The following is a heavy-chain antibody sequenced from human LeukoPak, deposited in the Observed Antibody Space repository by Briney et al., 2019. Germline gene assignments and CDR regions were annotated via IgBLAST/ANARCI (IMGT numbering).Heavy chain of an antibody. Sequence: SETLSLTCTVSGGSISSSSYYWGWIRQPPGKGLEWIGSIYYSGSTYYNPPLKSRVTISVDTSKNQFSLKLSSVTAADTAVYYCASRGGDYVFDYWGQGTLVTVSS. CDR3: ASRGGDYVFDY. J-gene: IGHJ4*02. D-gene: IGHD4-17*01. CDR1: GGSISSSSYY. V-gene: IGHV4-39*01. CDR2: IYYSGST.